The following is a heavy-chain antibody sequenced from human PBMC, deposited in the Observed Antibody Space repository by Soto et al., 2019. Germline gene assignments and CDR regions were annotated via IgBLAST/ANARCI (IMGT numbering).Heavy chain of an antibody. V-gene: IGHV1-18*01. CDR1: GYTFTSYG. CDR3: ARVLRYFDWLLYGYFDY. J-gene: IGHJ4*02. CDR2: ISAYNGNT. D-gene: IGHD3-9*01. Sequence: QVQLVQSGAEVKKPGASVKVSCKASGYTFTSYGISWVRQAPGQGLEWMGWISAYNGNTNYAQKLQGRVTMTTATTTSTAYMELRSLRSDYTAVYYCARVLRYFDWLLYGYFDYWGQGTLVTVSS.